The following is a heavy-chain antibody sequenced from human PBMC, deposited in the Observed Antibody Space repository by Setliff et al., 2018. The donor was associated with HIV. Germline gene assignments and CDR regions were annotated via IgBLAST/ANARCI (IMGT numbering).Heavy chain of an antibody. D-gene: IGHD3-10*01. CDR1: GGSMSSYY. J-gene: IGHJ5*02. CDR2: IYYTGST. CDR3: ARGRITMVRGVIHNWFDP. V-gene: IGHV4-59*01. Sequence: SETLSLTCTVSGGSMSSYYWSWIRQPPGKGLEWIGSIYYTGSTDYNPSLMSRVTISLDTPKNQFSLKLNSVIAADTAVYYCARGRITMVRGVIHNWFDPWGQGTLVTVSS.